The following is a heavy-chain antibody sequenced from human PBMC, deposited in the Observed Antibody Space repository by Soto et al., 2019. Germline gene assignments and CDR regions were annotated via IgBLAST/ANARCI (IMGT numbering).Heavy chain of an antibody. CDR3: APGTSHYYYYMDV. D-gene: IGHD3-10*01. Sequence: QLVESGGGVVQLGGSLRLSCEASGFSISYYGLHWVRQAPGKGLEWVALVWYDGSRTYYSDSVKGRFTISRDNFKKTVDLQMNGLRVEDTALYYCAPGTSHYYYYMDVWGEGTTVTVSS. V-gene: IGHV3-33*01. CDR1: GFSISYYG. CDR2: VWYDGSRT. J-gene: IGHJ6*03.